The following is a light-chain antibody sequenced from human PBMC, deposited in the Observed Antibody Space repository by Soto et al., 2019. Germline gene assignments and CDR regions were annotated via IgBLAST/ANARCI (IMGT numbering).Light chain of an antibody. V-gene: IGKV3-15*01. CDR1: QGIGDT. CDR3: QHYNNCSPT. Sequence: QSPTTLSLYPLAGATLSCRASQGIGDTLAWYQHKPGQTPRVLIYDTSSRDTGVPTRFSGSRSGAEFTLTISSLQSDDFAAYYCQHYNNCSPTFGQGTKVDIK. J-gene: IGKJ1*01. CDR2: DTS.